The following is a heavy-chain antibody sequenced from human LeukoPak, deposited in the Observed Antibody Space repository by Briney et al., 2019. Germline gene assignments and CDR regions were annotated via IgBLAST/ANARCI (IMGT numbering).Heavy chain of an antibody. D-gene: IGHD3-3*01. CDR3: ARDLAGDNYDFWSGYSDYYYMDV. V-gene: IGHV1-46*01. J-gene: IGHJ6*03. Sequence: GASVKVSCKASGYTFTSYYMHWVRQAPGQGLEWMGIINPSGGSTSYAQKFQGRVTMTRDTSTSTVYMELSSLRSEDTAVYYCARDLAGDNYDFWSGYSDYYYMDVWGKGTTVTVSS. CDR2: INPSGGST. CDR1: GYTFTSYY.